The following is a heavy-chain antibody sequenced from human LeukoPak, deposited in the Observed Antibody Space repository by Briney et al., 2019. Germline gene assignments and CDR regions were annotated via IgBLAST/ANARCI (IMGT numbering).Heavy chain of an antibody. J-gene: IGHJ3*02. CDR3: ARLSRDGHNPGRAFDI. Sequence: SETLSLTCTVSGGSLSSSSYYWGWIRQPPGKGLEWIGSIYYSGSTYCNPSLKSRVTISVDTSKNQFSLKLSSVTAADTAVYYCARLSRDGHNPGRAFDIWGQGTMVTVSS. CDR2: IYYSGST. V-gene: IGHV4-39*01. D-gene: IGHD5-24*01. CDR1: GGSLSSSSYY.